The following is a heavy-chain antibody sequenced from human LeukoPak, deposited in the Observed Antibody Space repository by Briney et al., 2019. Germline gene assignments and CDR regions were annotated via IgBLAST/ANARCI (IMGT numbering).Heavy chain of an antibody. V-gene: IGHV4-39*01. CDR3: ARQDSSSGSDAFDI. Sequence: SETLSLTCTVSGGSISSSSYYWGWNRQPPGKGLEWIGSIYYSGSTYYNPSLKSRVTISVDTSKNQFSLKLSSVTAADTAVYYCARQDSSSGSDAFDIWGQGTMVTVSS. D-gene: IGHD6-13*01. J-gene: IGHJ3*02. CDR1: GGSISSSSYY. CDR2: IYYSGST.